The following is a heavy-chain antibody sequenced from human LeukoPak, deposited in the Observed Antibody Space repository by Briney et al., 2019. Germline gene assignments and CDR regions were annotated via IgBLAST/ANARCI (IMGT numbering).Heavy chain of an antibody. CDR1: GGSFSGYY. V-gene: IGHV4-34*01. D-gene: IGHD4-17*01. J-gene: IGHJ4*02. CDR3: ARRHLYGRPFDY. CDR2: INHSGST. Sequence: PSETLSLTCAVYGGSFSGYYWSWIRQPPGKGLEWIGEINHSGSTNYNPSLKSRVTISVDTSKNQFSLKLSSVTAADTAVYYCARRHLYGRPFDYWGQGTLVTVSS.